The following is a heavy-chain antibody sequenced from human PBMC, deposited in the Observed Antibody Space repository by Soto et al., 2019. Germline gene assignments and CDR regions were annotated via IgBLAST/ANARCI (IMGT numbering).Heavy chain of an antibody. D-gene: IGHD3-10*01. CDR3: ARAEALYYGSGKFDY. CDR2: IKQDGSEK. Sequence: GGSLRLSCAASGFTFSSYWMSWVRQAPGKGLEWVANIKQDGSEKYYVDSVKGRFTISRDNAKNSLYLQMNSLRAEDTAVYYCARAEALYYGSGKFDYWGQGTLVTVSS. J-gene: IGHJ4*02. CDR1: GFTFSSYW. V-gene: IGHV3-7*05.